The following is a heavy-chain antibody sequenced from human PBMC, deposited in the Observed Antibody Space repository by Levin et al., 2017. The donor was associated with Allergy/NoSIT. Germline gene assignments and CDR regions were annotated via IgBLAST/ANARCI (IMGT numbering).Heavy chain of an antibody. J-gene: IGHJ3*01. CDR2: ITGGGFNT. Sequence: GGSLRLSCAVSGFTISEYAMAWVRQAPGKGLEWVSVITGGGFNTYYGDSVKGRLTVSRDDSKDTLYLDLNSLRAEDTAVYYCAKKQGGTSGFSFDVWGQGTMVTVSS. D-gene: IGHD1-1*01. CDR3: AKKQGGTSGFSFDV. V-gene: IGHV3-23*01. CDR1: GFTISEYA.